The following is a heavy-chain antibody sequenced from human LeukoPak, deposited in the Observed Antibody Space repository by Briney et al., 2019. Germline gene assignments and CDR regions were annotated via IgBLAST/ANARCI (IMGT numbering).Heavy chain of an antibody. CDR2: IGWNGGRI. CDR1: GFTFDDYA. V-gene: IGHV3-9*03. CDR3: AKGASAIFGVVTSGAYFDS. D-gene: IGHD3-3*01. J-gene: IGHJ4*02. Sequence: GRSLRLSCAASGFTFDDYAMYWVRQAPGKGLEWVSGIGWNGGRIVYADSVKGRFTISRDTAKNSLYLQMNSLRPEDMAFYYCAKGASAIFGVVTSGAYFDSWGQGTLVTVSS.